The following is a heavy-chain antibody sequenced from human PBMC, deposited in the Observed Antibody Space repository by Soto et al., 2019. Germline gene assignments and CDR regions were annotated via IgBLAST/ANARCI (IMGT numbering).Heavy chain of an antibody. J-gene: IGHJ4*02. CDR2: IYSGGST. V-gene: IGHV3-53*01. Sequence: GGSLRLSCAASGFTVSSNYMSWVRQAPGKGLEWVSVIYSGGSTYYADSVEGRFTISRDNSKNTLYLQMNSLRAEDTAVYYCARDGGTAAAGHFDYWGQGTLVTVSS. D-gene: IGHD6-13*01. CDR1: GFTVSSNY. CDR3: ARDGGTAAAGHFDY.